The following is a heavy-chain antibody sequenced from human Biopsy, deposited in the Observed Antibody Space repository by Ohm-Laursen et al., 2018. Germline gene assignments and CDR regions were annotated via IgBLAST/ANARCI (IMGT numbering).Heavy chain of an antibody. J-gene: IGHJ4*02. Sequence: SETLSLTCTVSGGSIGSFFWSWIRQPPGKGLEWLGYIYYSGSTNYNPSLRSRVTISVDRSKNQFSLELSSVTAADTAVYYCARVEAGAPSIDYFDYWGQGALVTVSS. D-gene: IGHD1-26*01. V-gene: IGHV4-59*01. CDR3: ARVEAGAPSIDYFDY. CDR1: GGSIGSFF. CDR2: IYYSGST.